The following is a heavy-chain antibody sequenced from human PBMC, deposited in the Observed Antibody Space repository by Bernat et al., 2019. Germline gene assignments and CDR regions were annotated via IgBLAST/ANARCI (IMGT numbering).Heavy chain of an antibody. Sequence: EVQLVESGGGLVKPGGSLRLSCVASGFTFSNAWMSWVRQAPGKGLEWVGRIKSKTDGGTTDYAAPVKGRFTISRDDSKNTLYLQMNSLKTEDTAVYYCTTPRASWANDAFDIWGQGTMVTVSS. J-gene: IGHJ3*02. V-gene: IGHV3-15*01. D-gene: IGHD6-13*01. CDR1: GFTFSNAW. CDR2: IKSKTDGGTT. CDR3: TTPRASWANDAFDI.